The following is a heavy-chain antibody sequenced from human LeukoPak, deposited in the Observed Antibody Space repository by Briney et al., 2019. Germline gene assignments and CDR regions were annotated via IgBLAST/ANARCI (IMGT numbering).Heavy chain of an antibody. V-gene: IGHV3-23*01. CDR2: ISGSGGST. J-gene: IGHJ5*02. D-gene: IGHD6-13*01. CDR1: GFTFSSYA. Sequence: GGSLRLSCAASGFTFSSYAMSWVRQAPGKGLEWVSAISGSGGSTYHADSVRGRFTISRDNSKNTLYLQMNSLRAEDTAVYYCAKAPDNRSWNGHWFDPWGQGTLVTVSS. CDR3: AKAPDNRSWNGHWFDP.